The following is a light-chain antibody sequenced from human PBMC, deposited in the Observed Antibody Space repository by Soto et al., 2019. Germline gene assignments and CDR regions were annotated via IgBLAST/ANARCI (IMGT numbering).Light chain of an antibody. CDR2: GAS. V-gene: IGKV3-20*01. Sequence: EIVLTQSPGTLSLSPGERATLSCRASQSVDSSHLAWYQHRPGRAPRLLVYGASRRATGVPDRFSGSGSGTHFTLSIRRLESADFAVYYCQQYNDWPLTFGGGTKVDIK. J-gene: IGKJ4*01. CDR1: QSVDSSH. CDR3: QQYNDWPLT.